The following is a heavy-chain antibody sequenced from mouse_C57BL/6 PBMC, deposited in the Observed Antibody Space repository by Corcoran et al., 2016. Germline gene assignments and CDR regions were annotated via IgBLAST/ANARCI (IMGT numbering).Heavy chain of an antibody. J-gene: IGHJ1*03. CDR3: ARDSSYWYFDV. V-gene: IGHV3-6*01. D-gene: IGHD1-1*01. CDR2: ISYDGSN. CDR1: GYSITSGYY. Sequence: DVQLQESGPGLVKPSQSLSLTCSVTGYSITSGYYWNWIRQFPGNKLEWMGYISYDGSNNYNPSLKNRISITRDTSKNQFFLNLNSVTTEDTATYYCARDSSYWYFDVWGTGTTVTVSS.